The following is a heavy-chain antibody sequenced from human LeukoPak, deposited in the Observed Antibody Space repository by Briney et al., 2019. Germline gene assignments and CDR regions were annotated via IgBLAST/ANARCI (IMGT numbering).Heavy chain of an antibody. CDR1: GGSISSSSYY. V-gene: IGHV4-39*07. D-gene: IGHD6-6*01. Sequence: SETLSLTCTVSGGSISSSSYYWGWIRQPPGKGLEWIGSIYYSGSTYYNPSLKSRVTISVDTSKNQFSLKLSSVTAADTAVYYCARVGARNFAYWGQGTLVTVSS. CDR2: IYYSGST. CDR3: ARVGARNFAY. J-gene: IGHJ4*02.